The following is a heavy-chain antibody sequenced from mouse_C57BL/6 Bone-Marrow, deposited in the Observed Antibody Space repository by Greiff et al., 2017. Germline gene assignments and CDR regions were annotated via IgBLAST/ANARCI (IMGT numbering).Heavy chain of an antibody. Sequence: VKLMESGAELVKPGASVKLSCKASGYTFTEYTIHWVKQRSGQGLEWIGWFYPGSGSIKYNEKFKDKATLTADKSSSTVYMELSRLTSEDTAVYFCARHEEGFITMVYWDFAVWGTGRTVSVSS. CDR3: ARHEEGFITMVYWDFAV. J-gene: IGHJ1*03. CDR1: GYTFTEYT. D-gene: IGHD1-1*02. CDR2: FYPGSGSI. V-gene: IGHV1-62-2*01.